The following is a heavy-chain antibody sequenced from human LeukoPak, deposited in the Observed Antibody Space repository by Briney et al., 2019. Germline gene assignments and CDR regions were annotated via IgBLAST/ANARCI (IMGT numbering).Heavy chain of an antibody. Sequence: GGSLRLSCAASGFTFSRYSMNWVRQAPGKGLEWVSSISSDAKYIYYADSLKGRFTVSRDNAKNSLYLQMNSLAVEDTAVYYCTTPAAGPYAEYSQYWGQGTLVTVSS. CDR2: ISSDAKYI. CDR1: GFTFSRYS. J-gene: IGHJ1*01. D-gene: IGHD6-13*01. V-gene: IGHV3-21*01. CDR3: TTPAAGPYAEYSQY.